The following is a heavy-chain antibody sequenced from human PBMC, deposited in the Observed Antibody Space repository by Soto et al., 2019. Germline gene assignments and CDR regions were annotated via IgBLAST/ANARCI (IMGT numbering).Heavy chain of an antibody. CDR2: ISYDGSNK. V-gene: IGHV3-30*18. Sequence: QVQLVESGGGVVQPGRSLRLSCEASGFTFSSYGMHWVRQAPGKGLEWVAVISYDGSNKYYADSVKGRFTISRDNSKNTLYLQMNSLRAEDTAVYYCAKDTQLRYFDWLTRDGYTDYWGQGTLVTVSS. D-gene: IGHD3-9*01. J-gene: IGHJ4*02. CDR3: AKDTQLRYFDWLTRDGYTDY. CDR1: GFTFSSYG.